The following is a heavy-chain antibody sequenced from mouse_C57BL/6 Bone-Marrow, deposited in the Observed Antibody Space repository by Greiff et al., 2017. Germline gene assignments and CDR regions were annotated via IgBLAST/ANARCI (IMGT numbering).Heavy chain of an antibody. V-gene: IGHV1-59*01. J-gene: IGHJ3*01. Sequence: VQLQQPGAELVRPGTSVKLSCKASGYTFTSYWMHWVKQRPGQGLEWIGVIDPSDSYTNYNQKFKGKATLTVDTSSSTAYMQLSSLTSEDSAVYYCAREITTVVAPGRFAYWGQGTLVTVSA. CDR1: GYTFTSYW. CDR2: IDPSDSYT. D-gene: IGHD1-1*01. CDR3: AREITTVVAPGRFAY.